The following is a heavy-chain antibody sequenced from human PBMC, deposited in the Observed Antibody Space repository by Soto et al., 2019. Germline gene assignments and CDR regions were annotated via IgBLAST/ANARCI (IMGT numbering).Heavy chain of an antibody. V-gene: IGHV3-11*01. J-gene: IGHJ6*03. CDR2: ISSSGSTI. D-gene: IGHD2-2*01. CDR3: ASGLGYCSSTSCYDMDV. Sequence: GGSLRLSCAASGFTFSDYYMSWIRQAPGKGLEWVSYISSSGSTIYYADSVKGRFTISRDNAKNSLYLQMNSLRAEDTAVYYCASGLGYCSSTSCYDMDVWGKGTTVTVSS. CDR1: GFTFSDYY.